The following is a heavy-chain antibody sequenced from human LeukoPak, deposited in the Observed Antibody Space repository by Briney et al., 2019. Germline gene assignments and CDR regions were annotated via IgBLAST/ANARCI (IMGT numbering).Heavy chain of an antibody. CDR1: GGSISRYY. CDR2: ISYSGST. CDR3: ARDTGYSSGWYLDY. V-gene: IGHV4-59*01. D-gene: IGHD6-19*01. J-gene: IGHJ4*02. Sequence: SETLSLTCTVSGGSISRYYWSWIRQPPGKGLEWIGYISYSGSTNYNPSLKSRVTISVATSKNQFSLKMSSVTAADTAVYYCARDTGYSSGWYLDYRGQGTLVTVSS.